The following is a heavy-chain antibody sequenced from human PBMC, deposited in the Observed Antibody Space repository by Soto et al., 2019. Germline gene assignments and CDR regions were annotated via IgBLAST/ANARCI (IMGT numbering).Heavy chain of an antibody. V-gene: IGHV1-18*01. CDR1: GYTFTSYG. CDR2: ISAYNGNT. J-gene: IGHJ6*03. CDR3: ARGNSFWSGYYYMDV. D-gene: IGHD3-3*01. Sequence: ASVKVSCKASGYTFTSYGISWVRQAPGQGLEWMGWISAYNGNTNYAQKLQGRVTMTTDTSTSTAYMELRSLRSDDTAVYYCARGNSFWSGYYYMDVWGKGTKVTVSS.